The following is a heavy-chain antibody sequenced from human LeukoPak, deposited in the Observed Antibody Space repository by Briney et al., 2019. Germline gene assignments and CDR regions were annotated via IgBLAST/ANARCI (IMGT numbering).Heavy chain of an antibody. Sequence: QASETLSLTCTVSGGSISSSSYYWGWIRQPPGKGLEWIGSIYYSGSTYYNPSLKSRVTISVDTSKNQFSLKLSSVTAADTAVYYCARDRAVLRFLEWLPSNWFDPWGQGTLVTVSS. D-gene: IGHD3-3*01. V-gene: IGHV4-39*07. CDR1: GGSISSSSYY. CDR2: IYYSGST. CDR3: ARDRAVLRFLEWLPSNWFDP. J-gene: IGHJ5*02.